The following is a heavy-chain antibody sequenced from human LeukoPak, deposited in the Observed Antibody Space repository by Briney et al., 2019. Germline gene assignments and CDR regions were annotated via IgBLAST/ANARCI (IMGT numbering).Heavy chain of an antibody. V-gene: IGHV3-21*01. J-gene: IGHJ3*02. CDR1: GFTFSIYS. Sequence: GGSLRLSCAASGFTFSIYSMNWVRQAPGKGLEWVSSISSSSSYIYYADSVKGRFTISRDNAKNSLYLQMNSLRAEDTAVYYCASEYCSGGSCYSTAFDIWGQGTMVTVSS. D-gene: IGHD2-15*01. CDR2: ISSSSSYI. CDR3: ASEYCSGGSCYSTAFDI.